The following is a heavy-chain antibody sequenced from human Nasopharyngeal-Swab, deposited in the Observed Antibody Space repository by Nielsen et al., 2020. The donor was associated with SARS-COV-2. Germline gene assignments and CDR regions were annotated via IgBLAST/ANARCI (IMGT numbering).Heavy chain of an antibody. Sequence: GESLKISCEASGFIFSTYAMHWVRQAPGKGLEWVALISYDGSSNYYAHSVKGRFTISRDNSKNTLYLQMNSLRGEDTAVYYCARPARRGLNWFDPWGQGTLVTVSS. D-gene: IGHD3-22*01. CDR2: ISYDGSSN. CDR3: ARPARRGLNWFDP. J-gene: IGHJ5*02. CDR1: GFIFSTYA. V-gene: IGHV3-30-3*01.